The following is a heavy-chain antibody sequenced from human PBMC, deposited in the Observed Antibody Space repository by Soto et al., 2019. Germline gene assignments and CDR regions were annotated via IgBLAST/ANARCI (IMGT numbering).Heavy chain of an antibody. CDR3: ARGPDIVVVPANNWFDP. V-gene: IGHV4-34*01. CDR2: INHSGST. CDR1: GGSFSGYY. Sequence: PSETLSLTCAVYGGSFSGYYWSCIRQPPGKGLEWIGEINHSGSTNYNPSLKSRVTISVDTSKNQFSLKLSSVTAADTAVYYCARGPDIVVVPANNWFDPWGQGTLVTVSS. D-gene: IGHD2-2*01. J-gene: IGHJ5*02.